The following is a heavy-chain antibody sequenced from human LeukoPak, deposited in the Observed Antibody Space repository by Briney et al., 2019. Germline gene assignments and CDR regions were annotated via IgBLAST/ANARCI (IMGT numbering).Heavy chain of an antibody. CDR1: GFTFSSYG. Sequence: GGSLRLSCAASGFTFSSYGMHWVRQAPGKGLEWVAFIRYDGSNKYYADSVKGRFTISRDNSKNTLYLQMNSLRAEDTAVYYCAKALGGYCSSTSCRSLDYWGQGTLVTVSS. CDR3: AKALGGYCSSTSCRSLDY. J-gene: IGHJ4*02. CDR2: IRYDGSNK. V-gene: IGHV3-30*02. D-gene: IGHD2-2*01.